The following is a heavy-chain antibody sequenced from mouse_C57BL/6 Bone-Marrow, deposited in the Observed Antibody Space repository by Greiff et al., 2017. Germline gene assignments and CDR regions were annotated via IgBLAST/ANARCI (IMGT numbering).Heavy chain of an antibody. CDR1: GFTFSSYA. Sequence: EVQLVESGGGLVKPGGSLKLSCAASGFTFSSYAMSWVRQTPEKRLEWVATISDGGSYTYYPDNVKGRFTISRDNAKNNLYLQMSHLKSEDTAMYYCAGGLLPPFDYWGQGTTLTVSS. J-gene: IGHJ2*01. CDR3: AGGLLPPFDY. CDR2: ISDGGSYT. D-gene: IGHD2-1*01. V-gene: IGHV5-4*01.